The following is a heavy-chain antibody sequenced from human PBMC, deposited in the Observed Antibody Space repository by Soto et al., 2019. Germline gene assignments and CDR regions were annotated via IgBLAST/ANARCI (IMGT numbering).Heavy chain of an antibody. V-gene: IGHV3-74*01. CDR1: GFTFSSYW. D-gene: IGHD6-19*01. Sequence: GGSLRLSCAASGFTFSSYWMHWVRQAPGKGLVWVSRINSDGSSTSYADSVKGRFTISRDNAKNTLYLQMNSLRAGDTAVYYCARARNSGWSFDYWGQGTLVTVSS. J-gene: IGHJ4*02. CDR3: ARARNSGWSFDY. CDR2: INSDGSST.